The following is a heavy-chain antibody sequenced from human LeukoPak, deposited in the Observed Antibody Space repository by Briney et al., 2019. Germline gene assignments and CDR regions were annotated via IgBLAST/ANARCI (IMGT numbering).Heavy chain of an antibody. V-gene: IGHV3-64*01. CDR1: RFTFSSYA. CDR3: ARAPPPTPYYYYYMDV. CDR2: ISSNGGST. Sequence: QPGGSLRLSCAASRFTFSSYAMHWVRQAPGKGLEYVSAISSNGGSTYYANSVRGRFTISRDNSKNTLYLQMGSLRAEDMAVYYCARAPPPTPYYYYYMDVWGKGTTVTISS. J-gene: IGHJ6*03.